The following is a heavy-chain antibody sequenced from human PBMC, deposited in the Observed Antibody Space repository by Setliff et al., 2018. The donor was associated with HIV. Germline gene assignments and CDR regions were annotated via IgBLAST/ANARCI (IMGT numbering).Heavy chain of an antibody. Sequence: KASETLSLTCTVSGGSISSGSYYWSWIRQPAGKGLEWIGRIYTSGSTNFNPSLKSRVTISFDTSKNQFSLKLNSVTAADTAVYYCASDYAGSGRPFDYWGRGTLVTVSS. J-gene: IGHJ4*02. V-gene: IGHV4-61*02. CDR1: GGSISSGSYY. CDR3: ASDYAGSGRPFDY. D-gene: IGHD2-15*01. CDR2: IYTSGST.